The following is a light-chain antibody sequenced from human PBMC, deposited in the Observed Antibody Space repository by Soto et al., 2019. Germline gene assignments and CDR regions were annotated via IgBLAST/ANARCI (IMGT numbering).Light chain of an antibody. CDR2: AAS. Sequence: DIQMTQSPSTLSASVGDSVTISCRASQNIRNWLAWYQQKPGKAPKLLIYAASSLQSGVPSRFSGSGSGTDFTLTISSLQPEDFATYYCQQSYSTPTFGQGTKGDIK. V-gene: IGKV1-39*01. CDR3: QQSYSTPT. J-gene: IGKJ1*01. CDR1: QNIRNW.